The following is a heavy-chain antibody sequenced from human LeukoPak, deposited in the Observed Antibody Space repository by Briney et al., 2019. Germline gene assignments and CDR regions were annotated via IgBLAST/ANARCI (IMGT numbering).Heavy chain of an antibody. CDR3: AREAEWFGEFRTQNWFDP. D-gene: IGHD3-10*01. CDR1: GGSISSGSYY. V-gene: IGHV4-61*02. Sequence: SETLSLTCTVSGGSISSGSYYWGWIRQPAGXXXXXXXXXXTSGSTNYNPSLKSRVTISVDTSKNQFSLKLSSVTAADTAVYYCAREAEWFGEFRTQNWFDPWGQGTLVTVSS. CDR2: XXTSGST. J-gene: IGHJ5*02.